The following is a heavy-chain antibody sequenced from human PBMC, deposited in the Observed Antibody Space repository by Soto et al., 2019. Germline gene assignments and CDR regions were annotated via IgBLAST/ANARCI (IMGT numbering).Heavy chain of an antibody. CDR3: ARVWYIAARPISPLRFDY. V-gene: IGHV4-34*01. D-gene: IGHD6-6*01. Sequence: SETLSLTCAVYGGSFSGYYWSWIRQPPGKGLEWIGEINHSGSTNYNPSLKSRVTISVDTSKNQFSLKLSSVIAADTAVYYCARVWYIAARPISPLRFDYWGQGTLVTVSS. CDR2: INHSGST. J-gene: IGHJ4*02. CDR1: GGSFSGYY.